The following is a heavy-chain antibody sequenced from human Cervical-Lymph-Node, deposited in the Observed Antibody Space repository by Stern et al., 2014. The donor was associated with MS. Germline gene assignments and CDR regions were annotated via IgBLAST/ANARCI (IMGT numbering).Heavy chain of an antibody. Sequence: VQLGQSGAEVKKPGESLKISCKLSGYSFTIYYIAWVRQMPGKGLEWMGSVYPYDSDTTYSPSSQGQVTISADKSIPTAYLQWSSLRASDTAMYYCARHVQGFDYWGQGTLVTVSS. CDR3: ARHVQGFDY. CDR2: VYPYDSDT. J-gene: IGHJ4*02. V-gene: IGHV5-51*01. CDR1: GYSFTIYY.